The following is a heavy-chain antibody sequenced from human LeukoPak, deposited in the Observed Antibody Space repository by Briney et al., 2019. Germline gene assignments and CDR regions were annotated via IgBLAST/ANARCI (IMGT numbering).Heavy chain of an antibody. CDR1: GYTFTAYY. CDR2: INPNSGGT. J-gene: IGHJ5*02. Sequence: GASVKVSCKASGYTFTAYYMHWVRQAPGQGLEWMGWINPNSGGTKYAQNFEGWVTMTRDTSIRTAYMELSRLRSDDTAVYYCARDLYHYDPNWFDPWGQGTLVTVSS. CDR3: ARDLYHYDPNWFDP. D-gene: IGHD3-22*01. V-gene: IGHV1-2*04.